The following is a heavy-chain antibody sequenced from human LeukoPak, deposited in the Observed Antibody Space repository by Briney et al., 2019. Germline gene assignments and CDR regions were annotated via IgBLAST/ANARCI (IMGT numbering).Heavy chain of an antibody. Sequence: PGGSLRLPCAASGFTFSSYGMHWVRQAPGKGLEWVALVSFDGSKKYSADSVKGRFTISRDNSKNTLYLQMNSLIPDDTAVYYCAKGKQEWWTFDALDVWGQGTMVSVSS. CDR1: GFTFSSYG. CDR2: VSFDGSKK. V-gene: IGHV3-30*18. D-gene: IGHD2-8*01. CDR3: AKGKQEWWTFDALDV. J-gene: IGHJ3*01.